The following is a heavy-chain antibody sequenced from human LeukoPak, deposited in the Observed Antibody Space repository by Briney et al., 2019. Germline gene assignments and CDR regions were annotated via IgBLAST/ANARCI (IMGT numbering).Heavy chain of an antibody. CDR1: GFTFSSYA. J-gene: IGHJ4*02. V-gene: IGHV3-30-3*01. Sequence: GRSLRLSCAASGFTFSSYAMHWVRQAPGKGLEWVAVISYDGSNEYYADSVKGRFTISRDNSKNTLYLQMNSLRAEDTAAYYCAKDPSFTFNFDYWGQGTLVTVSS. CDR3: AKDPSFTFNFDY. D-gene: IGHD3-16*01. CDR2: ISYDGSNE.